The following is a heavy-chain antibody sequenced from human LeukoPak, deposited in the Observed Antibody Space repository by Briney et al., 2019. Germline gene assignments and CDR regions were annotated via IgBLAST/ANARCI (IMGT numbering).Heavy chain of an antibody. V-gene: IGHV4-39*01. J-gene: IGHJ4*02. CDR3: ARRSIAARPDY. Sequence: SETLSLTCIVSGGSISSSRYYWGWIRQPPGKGLEWIGSIYYSGSTYYNPSLKSRVTISVDTSKNQFSLKLSSVTAADTAVYYCARRSIAARPDYWGQGTLVTVSS. D-gene: IGHD6-6*01. CDR1: GGSISSSRYY. CDR2: IYYSGST.